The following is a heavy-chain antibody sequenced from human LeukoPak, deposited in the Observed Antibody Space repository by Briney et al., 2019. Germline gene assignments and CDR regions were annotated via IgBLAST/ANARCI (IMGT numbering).Heavy chain of an antibody. CDR2: INPSGGST. J-gene: IGHJ4*02. CDR3: ARNMVRGVITDKVGY. D-gene: IGHD3-10*01. V-gene: IGHV1-46*01. CDR1: GYTFTSYY. Sequence: ASVKVSCKASGYTFTSYYTHWVRQAPGQGLEWMGIINPSGGSTSYAQKFQGRVTMTRDTSTSTVYMELSSLRSEDTAVYYCARNMVRGVITDKVGYWGQGTLVTVSS.